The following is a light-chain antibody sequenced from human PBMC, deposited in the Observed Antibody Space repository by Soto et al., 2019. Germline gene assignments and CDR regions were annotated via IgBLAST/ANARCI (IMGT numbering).Light chain of an antibody. J-gene: IGKJ1*01. CDR3: QQSYSTLWT. V-gene: IGKV1-39*01. Sequence: IQMTKSPSTLSASVGDRVTITCLASQSVSSWLAWYQQKPGKAPKLLIYAASSLQSGVPSRFSGSGSGTDFTLTISSLQPEDFATYYCQQSYSTLWTFGQGTKVDI. CDR1: QSVSSW. CDR2: AAS.